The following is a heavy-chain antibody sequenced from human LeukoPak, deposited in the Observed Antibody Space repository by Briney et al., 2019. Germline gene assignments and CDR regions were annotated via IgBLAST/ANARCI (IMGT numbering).Heavy chain of an antibody. Sequence: ASVKVSCKASGYTFTSYGISWVRQAPGQGLEWMGWISACNGNTNYAQKFQGRVTITADKSTSTAYMELSSLRSEDTAVYYCASSAGLRGDYAYYFDYWGQGTLVTVSS. J-gene: IGHJ4*02. D-gene: IGHD4-17*01. CDR1: GYTFTSYG. V-gene: IGHV1-18*01. CDR2: ISACNGNT. CDR3: ASSAGLRGDYAYYFDY.